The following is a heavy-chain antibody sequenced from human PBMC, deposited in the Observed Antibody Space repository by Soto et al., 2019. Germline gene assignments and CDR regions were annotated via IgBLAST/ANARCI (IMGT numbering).Heavy chain of an antibody. V-gene: IGHV3-13*01. Sequence: PGGSLRLSCAASGFTFSSYDMHWVRQATGKGLEWVSAIGTAGDTYYPGSVKGRLTISRENAKNSLYLQMNSLRAGDTAVYYCARADDYGCNLDYWGQGTLVTVSS. CDR3: ARADDYGCNLDY. CDR2: IGTAGDT. D-gene: IGHD4-17*01. CDR1: GFTFSSYD. J-gene: IGHJ4*02.